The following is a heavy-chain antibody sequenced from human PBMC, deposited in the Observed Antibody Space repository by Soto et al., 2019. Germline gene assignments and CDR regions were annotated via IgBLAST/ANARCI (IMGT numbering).Heavy chain of an antibody. CDR1: GLNFSSYG. D-gene: IGHD1-1*01. CDR3: ARYKSPGPFDY. V-gene: IGHV3-33*01. CDR2: IWYDGSNK. Sequence: GGPMRLSYTASGLNFSSYGRHWVSQAPGKGLEWVAVIWYDGSNKYYADSVKGRFTISRDNSKNTLYLQMTSLRAEDTAMYYCARYKSPGPFDYGGQGTLVTVSS. J-gene: IGHJ4*02.